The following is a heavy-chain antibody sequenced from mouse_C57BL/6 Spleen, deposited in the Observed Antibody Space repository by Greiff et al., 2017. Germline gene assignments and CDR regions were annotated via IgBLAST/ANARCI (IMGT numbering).Heavy chain of an antibody. CDR2: IDPETGGT. D-gene: IGHD1-1*01. CDR3: TRRKDYGRGYFDV. J-gene: IGHJ1*03. V-gene: IGHV1-15*01. Sequence: QVQLQQSGAELVRPGASVTLSCKASGYTFTDYEMHWVKQTPVHGLEWIGAIDPETGGTAYNQKFKGKAILTADKSSSTAYMELRSLTSEDSAVYYCTRRKDYGRGYFDVWGTGTTVTVSS. CDR1: GYTFTDYE.